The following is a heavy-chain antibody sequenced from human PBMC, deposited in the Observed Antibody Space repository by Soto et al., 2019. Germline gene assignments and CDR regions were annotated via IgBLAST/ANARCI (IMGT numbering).Heavy chain of an antibody. J-gene: IGHJ4*02. CDR3: AKNAVRAPFDY. V-gene: IGHV3-23*01. Sequence: GGSLRLSCAASGFTFSSYAMNWVRQAPGKGLEWVSVISGSGGSTYSADSVKGRFTISRDNSKNTLYLQMNSLRAEDTAVYYCAKNAVRAPFDYWGQGTLVTVSS. CDR2: ISGSGGST. CDR1: GFTFSSYA. D-gene: IGHD3-10*01.